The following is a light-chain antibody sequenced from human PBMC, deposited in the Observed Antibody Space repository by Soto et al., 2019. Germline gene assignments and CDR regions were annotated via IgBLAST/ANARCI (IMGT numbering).Light chain of an antibody. V-gene: IGLV4-69*01. J-gene: IGLJ3*02. CDR1: SGHSNYA. Sequence: QPVLTQSPSASASLGASVKLTCTLSSGHSNYAIAWHQQQPEKGPQYLMKVDTEGSHNKGDGIPDRFSGSSSGAERYLIISSLQSEDEADYYCQTWGAGIQVFGGGTQLTVL. CDR3: QTWGAGIQV. CDR2: VDTEGSH.